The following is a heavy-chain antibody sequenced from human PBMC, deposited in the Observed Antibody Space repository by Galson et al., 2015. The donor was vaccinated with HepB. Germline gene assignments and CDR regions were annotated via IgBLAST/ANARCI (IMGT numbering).Heavy chain of an antibody. Sequence: SVKVSCKASGYTFTGYYMHWVRQAPGQGLEWMGWINPNSGGTNYAQKFQGWVTMTRDTSISTAYMELSRLRSDDTAVYYCARDSALPQGRVSSGYYRGDAFDIWGQGTMVTVSS. CDR1: GYTFTGYY. D-gene: IGHD3-22*01. J-gene: IGHJ3*02. V-gene: IGHV1-2*04. CDR2: INPNSGGT. CDR3: ARDSALPQGRVSSGYYRGDAFDI.